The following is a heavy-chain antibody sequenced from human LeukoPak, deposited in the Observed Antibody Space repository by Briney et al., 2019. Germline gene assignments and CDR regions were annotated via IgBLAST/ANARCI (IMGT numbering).Heavy chain of an antibody. D-gene: IGHD3-10*01. CDR2: IYPGDSYT. V-gene: IGHV5-51*01. J-gene: IGHJ4*02. CDR1: GSRFTNYW. Sequence: GGSLQISCKGSGSRFTNYWIGWVRQMPGKGLEWMGIIYPGDSYTIYSPSFQGQVTISADKSISTAYLQWSSLKASDTAMYYCARLTSYGSGSYYKSGLDYWGQGTLVTVSS. CDR3: ARLTSYGSGSYYKSGLDY.